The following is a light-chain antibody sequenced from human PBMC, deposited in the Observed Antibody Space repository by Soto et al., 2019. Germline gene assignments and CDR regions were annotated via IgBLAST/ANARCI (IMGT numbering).Light chain of an antibody. V-gene: IGKV3-15*01. CDR2: GAS. CDR3: QQYNNWPPPLT. CDR1: QSVSSN. Sequence: EIVMTQSPATLSVSPGERATISCRASQSVSSNLARYQQKPGQAPRLLIYGASTRATGIRARFSGSGSGTEFTLSISSLQSEDFAVYYCQQYNNWPPPLTFGGGTKVEIK. J-gene: IGKJ4*01.